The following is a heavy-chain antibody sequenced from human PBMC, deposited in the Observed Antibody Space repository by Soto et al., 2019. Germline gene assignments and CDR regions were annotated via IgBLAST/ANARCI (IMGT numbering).Heavy chain of an antibody. Sequence: QMQLQESGPGLVKPSGTLSLTCTVSGVSINSANWWTWVRQSPGKGLEWIGEIYHSGSTNFNPSLKIRVTISVDNSKNQFYLELTSVTAADTAVYYCARYCGGGSCYLGAFDIWGQGTMVTVSS. D-gene: IGHD2-15*01. CDR1: GVSINSANW. V-gene: IGHV4-4*02. CDR3: ARYCGGGSCYLGAFDI. CDR2: IYHSGST. J-gene: IGHJ3*02.